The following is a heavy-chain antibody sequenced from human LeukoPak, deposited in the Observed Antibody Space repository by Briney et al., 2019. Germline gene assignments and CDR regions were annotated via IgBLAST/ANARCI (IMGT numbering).Heavy chain of an antibody. CDR2: INPTSGGT. J-gene: IGHJ4*02. D-gene: IGHD4-17*01. CDR3: ARADYGHYFDY. CDR1: GYTFTGYY. V-gene: IGHV1-2*02. Sequence: GASVKVSCKASGYTFTGYYMHWVRQAPGQGLEWMGWINPTSGGTNYAQKFQGRVTMTRDTSISTACMELSSLTSDDTAVYYCARADYGHYFDYWGQGTLVTVSS.